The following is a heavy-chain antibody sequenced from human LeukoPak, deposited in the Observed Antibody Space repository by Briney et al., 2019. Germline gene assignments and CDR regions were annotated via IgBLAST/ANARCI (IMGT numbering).Heavy chain of an antibody. V-gene: IGHV3-7*01. J-gene: IGHJ4*02. D-gene: IGHD5-24*01. Sequence: HPGGSLRLSCEVSGFTFSNYWMGWVRQAPGKGLEWVANIKHDGRDKFYLDSVKGRFTISRDNAKNSLYLQMNSLRAEDTAIYYCTRDGDGKDYWGQGTLVTVSS. CDR2: IKHDGRDK. CDR3: TRDGDGKDY. CDR1: GFTFSNYW.